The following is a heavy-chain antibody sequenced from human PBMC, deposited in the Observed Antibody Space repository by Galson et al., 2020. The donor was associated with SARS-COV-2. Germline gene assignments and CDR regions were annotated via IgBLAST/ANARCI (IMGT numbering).Heavy chain of an antibody. J-gene: IGHJ4*02. V-gene: IGHV5-51*01. D-gene: IGHD2-15*01. CDR3: VSQGYCSGGTCLY. CDR2: TYPGDSDT. CDR1: GYTFSNYW. Sequence: GESLKISCKGSGYTFSNYWIGWVRQMPGKGLEWMGITYPGDSDTKYSPSFQGQVTISADKSISTAYLRWSSLKASDTAMHYCVSQGYCSGGTCLYWGQGTPVTVAS.